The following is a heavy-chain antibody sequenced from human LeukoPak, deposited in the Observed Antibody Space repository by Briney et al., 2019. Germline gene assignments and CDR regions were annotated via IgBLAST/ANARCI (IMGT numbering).Heavy chain of an antibody. CDR3: ATGSDFYYAS. Sequence: GGSLRLSCVASGFSFTRNCMHWVRQAPGKGLEWVAAIPHDGSNAYYADSVKGRFTISRDDSKNTQYLQMNSLRIEDSAVYYCATGSDFYYASWGQGTLVTVSS. CDR1: GFSFTRNC. D-gene: IGHD3-3*01. V-gene: IGHV3-30-3*01. CDR2: IPHDGSNA. J-gene: IGHJ5*02.